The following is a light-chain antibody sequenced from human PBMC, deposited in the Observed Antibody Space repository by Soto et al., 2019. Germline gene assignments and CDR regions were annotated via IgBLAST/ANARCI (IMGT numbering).Light chain of an antibody. J-gene: IGLJ3*02. V-gene: IGLV2-23*03. CDR1: TSDFGNYNL. CDR2: EGS. Sequence: ALIQPASVSGTPGQSITISCIGTTSDFGNYNLVSWYQHYPGKAPKLIMYEGSRRPSGVSDRFSGSKSGGTASLTISGLQAEDEANYYCCSYAGNSAFVFGGGTKLTVL. CDR3: CSYAGNSAFV.